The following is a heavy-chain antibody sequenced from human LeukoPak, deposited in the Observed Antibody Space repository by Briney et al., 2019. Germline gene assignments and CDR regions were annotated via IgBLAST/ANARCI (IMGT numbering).Heavy chain of an antibody. CDR3: AKSNGYGLVDI. D-gene: IGHD3-10*01. Sequence: SETLSLTCTVSGYSISTGYYWGWIRQPPGKGLEWIGSIYYSGSTYYNPSLKSRVTISVDTSRNQFSLKLNSVTAADTAVYYCAKSNGYGLVDIWGQGTMVTVSS. V-gene: IGHV4-38-2*02. CDR2: IYYSGST. CDR1: GYSISTGYY. J-gene: IGHJ3*02.